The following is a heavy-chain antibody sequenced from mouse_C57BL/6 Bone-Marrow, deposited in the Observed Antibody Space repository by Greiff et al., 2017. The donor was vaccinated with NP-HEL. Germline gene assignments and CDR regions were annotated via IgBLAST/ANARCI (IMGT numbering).Heavy chain of an antibody. CDR2: ISSGGDYI. J-gene: IGHJ3*01. CDR3: TRDFLITTVVATRPWFAY. Sequence: EVNVVESGEGLVKPGGSLKLSCAASGFTFSSYAMSWVRQTPEKRLEWVAYISSGGDYIYYADTVKGRFTISRDNARNTLYLQMSSLKSEDTAMYYCTRDFLITTVVATRPWFAYWGQGTLVTVSA. CDR1: GFTFSSYA. D-gene: IGHD1-1*01. V-gene: IGHV5-9-1*02.